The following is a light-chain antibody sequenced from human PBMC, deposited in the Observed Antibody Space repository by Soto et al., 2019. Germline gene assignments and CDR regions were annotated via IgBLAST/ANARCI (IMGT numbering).Light chain of an antibody. J-gene: IGLJ1*01. CDR2: EVS. V-gene: IGLV2-14*01. CDR3: FSYTSSGHYL. Sequence: QSALAQPASVSGSPGQSITISCTGTSSDVGNYTYVSWYQQHPGKAPKLMIYEVSNRPSGVSNRFSGSKSGNTASLTISGLQAEYETDYYCFSYTSSGHYLFGTGTKVTVL. CDR1: SSDVGNYTY.